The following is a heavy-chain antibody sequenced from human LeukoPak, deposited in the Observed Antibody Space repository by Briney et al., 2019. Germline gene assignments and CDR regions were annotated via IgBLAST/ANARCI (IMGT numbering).Heavy chain of an antibody. Sequence: GRSLRLSCAASGFTFSSYGMHWVRQAPGKGLEWVAVISYDGSNKYYADSVKGRFTISRDNSKNTLYLQMNSLRAEDTAVYYCAKDSVYDFWSGYYSSHFDYWGQGTLVTVSS. J-gene: IGHJ4*02. V-gene: IGHV3-30*18. D-gene: IGHD3-3*01. CDR2: ISYDGSNK. CDR3: AKDSVYDFWSGYYSSHFDY. CDR1: GFTFSSYG.